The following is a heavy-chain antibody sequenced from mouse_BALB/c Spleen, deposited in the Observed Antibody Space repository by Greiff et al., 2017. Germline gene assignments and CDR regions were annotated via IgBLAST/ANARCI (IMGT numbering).Heavy chain of an antibody. J-gene: IGHJ4*01. CDR3: ARGATMITTRGYYAMDY. V-gene: IGHV2-9*02. D-gene: IGHD2-4*01. Sequence: VMLVESGPGLVAPSQSLSITCTVSGFSLTSYGVHWVRQPPGKGLEWLGVIWAGGSTNYNSALMSRLSISKDNSKSQVFLKMNSLQTDDTAMYYCARGATMITTRGYYAMDYWGQGTSVTVSS. CDR2: IWAGGST. CDR1: GFSLTSYG.